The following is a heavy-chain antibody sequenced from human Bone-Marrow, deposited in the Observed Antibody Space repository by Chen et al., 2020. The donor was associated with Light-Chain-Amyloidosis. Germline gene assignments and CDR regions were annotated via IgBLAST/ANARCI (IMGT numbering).Heavy chain of an antibody. D-gene: IGHD4-17*01. CDR3: ARPGDYGDLDY. CDR2: IYYSGST. CDR1: GGSTSSNSYY. J-gene: IGHJ4*02. Sequence: QLQLQESGPGLVKPSETLSLTCSVSGGSTSSNSYYWGWIRQPPGKGLEWIGSIYYSGSTYYSPSLKSRVTISIDTSKKKFSLKLTSVTAADTAVYYCARPGDYGDLDYWGQGTLVTVSS. V-gene: IGHV4-39*01.